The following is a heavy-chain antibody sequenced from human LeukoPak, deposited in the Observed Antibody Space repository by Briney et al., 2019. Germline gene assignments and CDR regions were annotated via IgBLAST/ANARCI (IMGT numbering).Heavy chain of an antibody. J-gene: IGHJ6*03. CDR2: IYYSGST. CDR1: GGSISSYY. V-gene: IGHV4-59*08. CDR3: ARHVSAYSSGLPYYMDV. D-gene: IGHD6-19*01. Sequence: SETLSLTCTVSGGSISSYYWSWIRQPPGKGLEWIGYIYYSGSTNYNPSLKSRVTISVDTSKNQFSLKLSSVTAADTAIYYCARHVSAYSSGLPYYMDVWGKGTTVTVSS.